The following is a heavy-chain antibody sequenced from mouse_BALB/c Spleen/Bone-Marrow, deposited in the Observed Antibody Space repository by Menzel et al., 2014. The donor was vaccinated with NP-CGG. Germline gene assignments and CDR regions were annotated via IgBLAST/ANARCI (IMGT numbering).Heavy chain of an antibody. J-gene: IGHJ1*01. CDR3: ARGGTTATWYFDV. D-gene: IGHD1-2*01. CDR1: GFNIKDTY. V-gene: IGHV14-3*02. CDR2: IDPANGNT. Sequence: VHVKQSGAELVKPGASVTLSCTASGFNIKDTYMHWVKQRPEQGLEWIGRIDPANGNTKYDPKFQGKATITADTSSNTAYLQLSSLTSEDTAVYYCARGGTTATWYFDVWGAGTTVTVSS.